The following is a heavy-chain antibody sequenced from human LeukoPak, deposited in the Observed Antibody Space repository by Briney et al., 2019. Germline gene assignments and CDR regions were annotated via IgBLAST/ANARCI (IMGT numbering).Heavy chain of an antibody. CDR2: IYHSVKT. Sequence: PSDTLSLTCTVSGYSITSGYYWGWIRQPPGKGLEWIGSIYHSVKTYYNSSLESRVTISVDTSKNQFSLRLSSVTAADTAVYYCARDQIVVVPDVPRYMDVWGKGTTVTVSS. CDR1: GYSITSGYY. J-gene: IGHJ6*03. D-gene: IGHD2-2*01. V-gene: IGHV4-38-2*02. CDR3: ARDQIVVVPDVPRYMDV.